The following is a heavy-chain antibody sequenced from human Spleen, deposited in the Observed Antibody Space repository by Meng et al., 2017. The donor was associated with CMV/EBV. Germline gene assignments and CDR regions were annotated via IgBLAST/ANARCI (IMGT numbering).Heavy chain of an antibody. V-gene: IGHV1-2*02. J-gene: IGHJ4*02. CDR1: GYTFTGYY. CDR2: INPNSGGT. Sequence: ASVKVSCKASGYTFTGYYMHWVRQAPGQGLEWMGWINPNSGGTNYAQKFQGRVTMTRDTSISKAYMELRGLKSDDTAVYYCARDRAAYCSDSSCYKSSFDFWGQGTLVTVSS. CDR3: ARDRAAYCSDSSCYKSSFDF. D-gene: IGHD2-2*02.